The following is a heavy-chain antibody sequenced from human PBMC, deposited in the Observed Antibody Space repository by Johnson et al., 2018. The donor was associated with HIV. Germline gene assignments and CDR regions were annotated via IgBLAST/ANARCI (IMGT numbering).Heavy chain of an antibody. CDR1: GFTFNSYA. CDR2: ISYDGSTK. D-gene: IGHD6-19*01. Sequence: QVQLVESGGGVVQPGRSLRLFCAASGFTFNSYAMHWVRQAPGKGLEWVAVISYDGSTKYYADSVKGRFTISSDNSKNTLYLQMNSLRVEDTAVYYCAKSDYPGIAVAGCAYDDAFDIWGQGTMVTVSS. V-gene: IGHV3-30*04. J-gene: IGHJ3*02. CDR3: AKSDYPGIAVAGCAYDDAFDI.